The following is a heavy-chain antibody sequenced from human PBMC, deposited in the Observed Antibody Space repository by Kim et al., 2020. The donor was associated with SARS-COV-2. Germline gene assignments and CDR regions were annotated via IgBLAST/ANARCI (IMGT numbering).Heavy chain of an antibody. CDR1: GFTFSGSA. CDR3: TRVPGTKVALWVTFD. CDR2: IRSKANSYAT. Sequence: GGSLRLSCAASGFTFSGSAMHWVRQASGKGLEWVGRIRSKANSYATTYAASVKCRFTISRDDSKTTAYLQMNSLKTEDTAVYHCTRVPGTKVALWVTFD. D-gene: IGHD1-1*01. J-gene: IGHJ3*02. V-gene: IGHV3-73*01.